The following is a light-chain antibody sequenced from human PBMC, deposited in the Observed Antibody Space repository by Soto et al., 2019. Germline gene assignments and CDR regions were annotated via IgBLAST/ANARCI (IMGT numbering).Light chain of an antibody. CDR1: SSDVGSYNL. CDR2: EGS. Sequence: QSVLTQPASVSGAAGQAITISCTGTSSDVGSYNLVSWYQQHPGKAPKLMIYEGSKRPSGVSNRFSDSKSGNTASLTISGLQAEDEADYYCCSYAGSSTFYVFGTGTKVTVL. CDR3: CSYAGSSTFYV. J-gene: IGLJ1*01. V-gene: IGLV2-23*01.